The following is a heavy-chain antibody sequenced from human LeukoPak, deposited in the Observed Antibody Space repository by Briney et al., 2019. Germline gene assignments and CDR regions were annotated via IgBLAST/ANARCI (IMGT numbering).Heavy chain of an antibody. J-gene: IGHJ4*02. D-gene: IGHD3-3*01. CDR3: ARSIEMEWLPNPAFDY. Sequence: SETLSLTCTVSGGSISSGGYYWSLIRQHPGKGLEWIGYIYYSGSTYYNPSLRSRVTISVDTSKNQFSLKLSSVTAADTAVYYCARSIEMEWLPNPAFDYWGQGTLVTVSS. CDR2: IYYSGST. V-gene: IGHV4-31*03. CDR1: GGSISSGGYY.